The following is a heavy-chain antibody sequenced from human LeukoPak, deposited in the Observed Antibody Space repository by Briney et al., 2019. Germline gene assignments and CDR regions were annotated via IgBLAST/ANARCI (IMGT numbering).Heavy chain of an antibody. J-gene: IGHJ4*02. Sequence: GGSLRLSCAASGFTFGDYGMSWVRQAPGKGLEWVPGINWIGSSTGYADPVKGRFTLFRDNAKNSLYLQVNSLRVEETALYYCARAVSSNWYYFDYWGQGTLVTVSS. CDR1: GFTFGDYG. CDR2: INWIGSST. V-gene: IGHV3-20*04. D-gene: IGHD6-13*01. CDR3: ARAVSSNWYYFDY.